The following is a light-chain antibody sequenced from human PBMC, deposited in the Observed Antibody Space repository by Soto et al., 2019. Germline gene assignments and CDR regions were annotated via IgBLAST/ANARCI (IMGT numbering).Light chain of an antibody. Sequence: QSVLTQPPSVSGPPGQRVTLSCSGGSSNIGTYTVNWYQQLPETAPKLLIYTDYQRPSGVPDRFSGSKSGTSASLAISGLQSEDEADFYCQSYDNRLSGSVVFGGGTKLTVL. V-gene: IGLV1-44*01. CDR2: TDY. CDR1: SSNIGTYT. CDR3: QSYDNRLSGSVV. J-gene: IGLJ2*01.